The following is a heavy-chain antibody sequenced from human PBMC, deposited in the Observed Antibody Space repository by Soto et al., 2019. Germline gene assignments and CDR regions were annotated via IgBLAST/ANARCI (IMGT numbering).Heavy chain of an antibody. CDR1: GGSIRSSTSY. CDR2: IYDGGNS. V-gene: IGHV4-39*01. Sequence: TSETVSLTSSVSGGSIRSSTSYWGWVRQPPGKGLEWIASIYDGGNSHYHPSLRSRVTISVDTSKNQFSLKLSSVTAADTAVYYCARHSSGSRHPGLAYWVQGTLVTVSS. D-gene: IGHD1-26*01. J-gene: IGHJ4*02. CDR3: ARHSSGSRHPGLAY.